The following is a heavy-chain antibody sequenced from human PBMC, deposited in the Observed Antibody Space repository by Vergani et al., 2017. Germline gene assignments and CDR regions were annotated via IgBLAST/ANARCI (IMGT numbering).Heavy chain of an antibody. V-gene: IGHV4-39*01. D-gene: IGHD3-22*01. CDR3: ARRDESSGYVFDH. J-gene: IGHJ4*02. Sequence: QLQLQESGPGLVKPSETVSLTCNVSGGSISTRNYYLGWIRQPPGKGLDWIANVYYSRNTYYNPSLKSRLTITVDTSANQFSLRLTSVTAADTAVYYCARRDESSGYVFDHGGKGILVTVSS. CDR1: GGSISTRNYY. CDR2: VYYSRNT.